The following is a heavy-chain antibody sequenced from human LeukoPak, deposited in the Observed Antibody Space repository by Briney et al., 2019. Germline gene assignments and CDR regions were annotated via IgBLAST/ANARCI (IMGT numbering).Heavy chain of an antibody. D-gene: IGHD3-16*02. V-gene: IGHV1-18*01. CDR1: GYTFTTYP. CDR2: ISAYNGNT. J-gene: IGHJ4*02. CDR3: ARDVKRLGELSLYVVPLDY. Sequence: ASVKVSCKASGYTFTTYPIHWVRQAPGQGLEWMGWISAYNGNTNYAQKLQGRVTMTTDTSTSTAYMELRSLRSDDTAVYYCARDVKRLGELSLYVVPLDYWGQGTLVTVSS.